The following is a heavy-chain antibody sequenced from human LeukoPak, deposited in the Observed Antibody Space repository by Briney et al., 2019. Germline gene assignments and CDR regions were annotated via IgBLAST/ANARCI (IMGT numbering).Heavy chain of an antibody. CDR1: GFTFSSYA. CDR3: AKDLRGKGITIFGVVISTSTPFDY. D-gene: IGHD3-3*01. V-gene: IGHV3-23*01. Sequence: GGSLRLSCAASGFTFSSYAMSWVRQAPGKGLEWVSAISGSGGSPYYADSVKGRFTISRDNSKNTLYLQMNSLRAEDTAVYFCAKDLRGKGITIFGVVISTSTPFDYWGQGTLVTVSS. CDR2: ISGSGGSP. J-gene: IGHJ4*02.